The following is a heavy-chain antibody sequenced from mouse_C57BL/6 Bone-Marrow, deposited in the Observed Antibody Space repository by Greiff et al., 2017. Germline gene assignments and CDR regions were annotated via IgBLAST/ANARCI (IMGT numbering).Heavy chain of an antibody. V-gene: IGHV5-4*01. D-gene: IGHD3-2*02. CDR3: ARRGDSSDFYAMDY. J-gene: IGHJ4*01. CDR2: ISDGGSYT. CDR1: GFTFSSYA. Sequence: VQLKESGGGLVKPGGSLKLSCAASGFTFSSYAMSWVRQTPEKRLEWVATISDGGSYTYYPDNVKGRFTLSRDNAKNNLYLQMSHLKSEDTAMYYCARRGDSSDFYAMDYWGQGTSVTVSS.